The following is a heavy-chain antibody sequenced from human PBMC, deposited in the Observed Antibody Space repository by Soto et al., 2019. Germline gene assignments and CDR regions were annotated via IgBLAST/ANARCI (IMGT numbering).Heavy chain of an antibody. CDR2: SHQRGNT. CDR3: ATRDCNRVY. CDR1: GVSISSHDW. V-gene: IGHV4-4*02. Sequence: QVQLQESGPGLVKPSGTLSLTCAVSGVSISSHDWWTWVRQPPGKGLEWVGESHQRGNTNYNSALEGLDNILVEKSQNPFHLKPSSVTVADTAIFYRATRDCNRVYWGQGTLVTVSS. J-gene: IGHJ4*02. D-gene: IGHD2-21*01.